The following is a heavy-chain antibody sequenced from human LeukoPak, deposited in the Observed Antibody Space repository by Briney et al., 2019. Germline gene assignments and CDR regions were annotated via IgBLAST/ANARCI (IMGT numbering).Heavy chain of an antibody. Sequence: GGSLRLSCAASGFTFSDYYMSWVRQAPGKGLEWVSAIGGRDGSTYYADSVKGRFTISRDNSKNTLYVQMNSLRAEDTAVYYCAKGHYYGSGSLDYWGQGTLVTVSS. CDR1: GFTFSDYY. CDR2: IGGRDGST. J-gene: IGHJ4*02. V-gene: IGHV3-23*01. CDR3: AKGHYYGSGSLDY. D-gene: IGHD3-10*01.